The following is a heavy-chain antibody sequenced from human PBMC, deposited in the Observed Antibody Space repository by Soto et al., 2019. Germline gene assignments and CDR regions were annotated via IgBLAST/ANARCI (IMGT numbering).Heavy chain of an antibody. D-gene: IGHD2-15*01. Sequence: QVQLVQSGVEVKKPGASVKVSCKASGYTFISHGISWVRQAPGQGLEWMGWISGKNGNTNYAQKLQGRVPWTTDTSTSTAYMELRSLRSDDTAVYDCARVSSSIVVVPDYGMDVWGQGTTVTVSS. V-gene: IGHV1-18*04. CDR3: ARVSSSIVVVPDYGMDV. CDR1: GYTFISHG. CDR2: ISGKNGNT. J-gene: IGHJ6*02.